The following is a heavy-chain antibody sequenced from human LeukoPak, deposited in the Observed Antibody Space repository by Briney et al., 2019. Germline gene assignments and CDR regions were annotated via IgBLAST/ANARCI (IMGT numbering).Heavy chain of an antibody. J-gene: IGHJ4*02. CDR1: GFTFSSYA. D-gene: IGHD3-22*01. Sequence: GGSLRLSCAASGFTFSSYAMSWVRQAPGKGLEWVSAISGSGGSTYYADSVKGRFTISRDNSKNTLYLQMNSLRAEDTAVYYCAKDTYYYDSSGYGGAADPYFDYWGQGTLVTVSS. V-gene: IGHV3-23*01. CDR2: ISGSGGST. CDR3: AKDTYYYDSSGYGGAADPYFDY.